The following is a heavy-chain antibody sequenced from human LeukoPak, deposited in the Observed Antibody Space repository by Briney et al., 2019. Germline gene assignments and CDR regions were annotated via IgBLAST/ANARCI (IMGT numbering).Heavy chain of an antibody. CDR1: GFTFRSHA. CDR3: AKVSGAAGFQKGTYYYYGMDV. J-gene: IGHJ6*02. V-gene: IGHV3-23*01. D-gene: IGHD6-13*01. CDR2: IYENGGTT. Sequence: GGSLRLSCVGSGFTFRSHAMSWVRQAPEKGLEFVSGIYENGGTTYYADSVKGRFSISRDNSKNTLSLQMNSLRAEDTAVYFCAKVSGAAGFQKGTYYYYGMDVWGQGTTVTVSS.